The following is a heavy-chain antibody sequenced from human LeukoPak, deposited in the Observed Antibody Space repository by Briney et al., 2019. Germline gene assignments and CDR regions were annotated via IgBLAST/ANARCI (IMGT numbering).Heavy chain of an antibody. J-gene: IGHJ4*02. CDR1: GFTFSSYA. V-gene: IGHV3-23*01. CDR2: ISGSGGST. D-gene: IGHD2-15*01. CDR3: AKSRMVADLLLDS. Sequence: PGGSLRLSCAASGFTFSSYAMSWVRHAPGKGLEWVSAISGSGGSTYYADSVKGRFTISRDNSKNTLYLQMNSLRAEDTAVYYYAKSRMVADLLLDSRGQGNLVTVSS.